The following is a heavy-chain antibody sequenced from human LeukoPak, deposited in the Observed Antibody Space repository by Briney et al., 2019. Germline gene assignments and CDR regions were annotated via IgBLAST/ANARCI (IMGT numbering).Heavy chain of an antibody. D-gene: IGHD1-26*01. V-gene: IGHV3-9*01. CDR2: ISWNSGSI. Sequence: QPGRSLRLSCAASGFTFDDYAIHWVRQPPGKGLEWVSGISWNSGSIDYADSVKGRFTISRDNVKNSLYLQMNSLKPEDTALYYCAKGVGATLSYGMDAWGQGTTVTVSS. CDR3: AKGVGATLSYGMDA. CDR1: GFTFDDYA. J-gene: IGHJ6*02.